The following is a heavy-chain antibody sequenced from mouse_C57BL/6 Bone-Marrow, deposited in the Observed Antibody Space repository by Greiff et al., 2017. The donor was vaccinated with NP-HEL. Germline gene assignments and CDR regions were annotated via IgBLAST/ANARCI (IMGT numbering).Heavy chain of an antibody. J-gene: IGHJ4*01. CDR2: INPTNGGT. Sequence: EVQLQQSGPELVKPGASVKISCKASGYTFTDYYMNWVKQSHGKSLEWIGDINPTNGGTRYNQKFKGKATLTVDKSSSTAYMELRSLTSEDSAVYYCARLRGDYYAMDYWGQGTSVTVSS. V-gene: IGHV1-26*01. CDR1: GYTFTDYY. CDR3: ARLRGDYYAMDY. D-gene: IGHD2-12*01.